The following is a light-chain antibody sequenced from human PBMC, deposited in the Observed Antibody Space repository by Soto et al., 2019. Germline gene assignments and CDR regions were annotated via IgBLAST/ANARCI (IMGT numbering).Light chain of an antibody. CDR2: HAS. CDR1: QSVSTN. CDR3: QQYNNWPPWT. V-gene: IGKV3D-15*01. Sequence: EIVMTQSQATLSVSPGERATLSCRASQSVSTNLAWYQQKPGQAPRLLIYHASTRAAGIPARFSGSGSGTEFTLTISSLQSEDFAVYHCQQYNNWPPWTFGQGTKVDIK. J-gene: IGKJ1*01.